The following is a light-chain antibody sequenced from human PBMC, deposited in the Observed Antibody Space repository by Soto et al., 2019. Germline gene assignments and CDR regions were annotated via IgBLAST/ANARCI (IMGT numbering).Light chain of an antibody. J-gene: IGKJ2*01. Sequence: AIQMTQSPSSLSASVGDRVTITCRASQDIRKDLAWYQQKPGKAPQILIYGASTLQTGVASRFSGSGSATDFTLTISSLQSEDSAVYYCQQYNSWPPYTFGQGTKVDIK. CDR2: GAS. CDR3: QQYNSWPPYT. CDR1: QDIRKD. V-gene: IGKV1-6*01.